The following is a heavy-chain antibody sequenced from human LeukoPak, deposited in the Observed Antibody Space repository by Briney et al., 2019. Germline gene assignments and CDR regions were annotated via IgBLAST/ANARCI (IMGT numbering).Heavy chain of an antibody. CDR3: ARVIIAAAGFYFDY. CDR1: GFTFSSYS. CDR2: ISSSSSTI. J-gene: IGHJ4*02. D-gene: IGHD6-13*01. Sequence: PGGSLRLSCAASGFTFSSYSMNWVRQAPGKGLEWVSYISSSSSTIYYADSVKGRFTISRDNAKNSLYLQMNSLRAEDTAVYYCARVIIAAAGFYFDYWGQGTLVTVSS. V-gene: IGHV3-48*01.